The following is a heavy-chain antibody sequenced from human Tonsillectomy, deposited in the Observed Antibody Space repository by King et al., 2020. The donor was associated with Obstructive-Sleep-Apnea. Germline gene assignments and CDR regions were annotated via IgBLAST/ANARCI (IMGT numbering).Heavy chain of an antibody. CDR3: ARPAGDYLAYFDY. J-gene: IGHJ4*02. Sequence: EVQLVESGAEVKNPGESLKISCKGCGYSFTSYWIGWVRQMPGKGLEWMGIIYPGDSDTRYSPSFQGQVTISADKSISTAYLQWSSLKASDTAMYFCARPAGDYLAYFDYWGQGTLVTVSS. V-gene: IGHV5-51*01. D-gene: IGHD4-17*01. CDR2: IYPGDSDT. CDR1: GYSFTSYW.